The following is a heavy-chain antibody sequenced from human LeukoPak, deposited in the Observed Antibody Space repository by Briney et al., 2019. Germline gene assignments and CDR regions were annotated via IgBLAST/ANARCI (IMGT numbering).Heavy chain of an antibody. J-gene: IGHJ4*02. CDR3: AKRGSTSYHFDS. D-gene: IGHD2-2*01. V-gene: IGHV3-23*01. Sequence: GSLRLSCAASGFTFSSFAMRWVRQAPGKGLGWVSSISGNGVGTYYADSVKGRFTISRDNSKNSLNLQMNSLRVEDTAVYYCAKRGSTSYHFDSWGQGTLVTVSS. CDR1: GFTFSSFA. CDR2: ISGNGVGT.